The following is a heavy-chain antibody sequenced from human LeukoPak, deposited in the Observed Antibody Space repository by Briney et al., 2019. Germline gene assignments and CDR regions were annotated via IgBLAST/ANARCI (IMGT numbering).Heavy chain of an antibody. CDR2: THPSGST. J-gene: IGHJ4*02. CDR3: ARGPPPDFDY. V-gene: IGHV4-4*07. Sequence: SETLSLTCTVSGDSISSYYWSWIRQPAGQGLEWIGRTHPSGSTNYNPSLKSRVTLSVDTSKNQFSLKLSSVTAADTAVYYCARGPPPDFDYWGRGTLVTVSS. CDR1: GDSISSYY.